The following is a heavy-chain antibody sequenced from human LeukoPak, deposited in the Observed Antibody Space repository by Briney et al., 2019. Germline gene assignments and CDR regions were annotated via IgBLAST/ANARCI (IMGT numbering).Heavy chain of an antibody. V-gene: IGHV3-30*02. CDR2: IWYDRSNK. Sequence: PGGSLRLSCAASGFTLSSYGMHWVRQAPGKGLERVAFIWYDRSNKYYADSVKGRFTISRDNSKNTLYLQMNSLRAEDTAVYYCAKERDTAMVTIDYWGQGTLVTVSS. CDR3: AKERDTAMVTIDY. J-gene: IGHJ4*02. CDR1: GFTLSSYG. D-gene: IGHD5-18*01.